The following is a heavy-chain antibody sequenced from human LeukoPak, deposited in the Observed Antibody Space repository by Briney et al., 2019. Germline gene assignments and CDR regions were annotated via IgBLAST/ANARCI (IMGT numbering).Heavy chain of an antibody. V-gene: IGHV4-4*02. J-gene: IGHJ4*02. CDR1: LDSTTSNF. D-gene: IGHD6-13*01. CDR3: ARHFSGAAAPLPFDY. CDR2: IHRSGSP. Sequence: SETPSLTCTVSLDSTTSNFWSWVRQPPGKGLEWIGEIHRSGSPNYNPSLQSRVTISIDRSRNQIALELSSVTAADTAVYYCARHFSGAAAPLPFDYWGQGTLVTVSS.